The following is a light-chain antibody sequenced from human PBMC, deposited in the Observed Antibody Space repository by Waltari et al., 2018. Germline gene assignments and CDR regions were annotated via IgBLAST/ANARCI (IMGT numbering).Light chain of an antibody. CDR2: GAF. V-gene: IGKV3-20*01. J-gene: IGKJ1*01. Sequence: DIVLTQSPGTLSLYLGERATVSCRASQSVSRALAWYQQTRGQAPRLLIYGAFTRANGIPARLSGSGSGTDFSLTISRLEPDDFAVYYCQHYLRLPVTFGQGTTVEI. CDR1: QSVSRA. CDR3: QHYLRLPVT.